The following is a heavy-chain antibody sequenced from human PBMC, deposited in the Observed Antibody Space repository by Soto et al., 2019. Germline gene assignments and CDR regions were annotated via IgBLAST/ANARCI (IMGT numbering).Heavy chain of an antibody. CDR1: GGSFSGYY. J-gene: IGHJ5*02. CDR3: ARRGMIAAAGTGWFDP. V-gene: IGHV4-34*01. CDR2: INHSGST. D-gene: IGHD6-13*01. Sequence: QVQLQQWGAGLLKPSETLSLTCAVYGGSFSGYYWSWIRQPPGKGLEWIWEINHSGSTNYNPSLKSRVTISVDTSKNQFSLKLSSVTAADTAVYYCARRGMIAAAGTGWFDPWGQGTLVTVSS.